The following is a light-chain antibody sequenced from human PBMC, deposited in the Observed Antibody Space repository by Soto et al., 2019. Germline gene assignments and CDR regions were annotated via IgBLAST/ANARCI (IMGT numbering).Light chain of an antibody. J-gene: IGLJ7*01. CDR3: AAWDDSLNGAV. CDR1: SSNIGSNT. CDR2: SNN. Sequence: QSVLTQPPSASGTPGQRVTISCSGSSSNIGSNTVNWYQHFPGTAPKLLIYSNNQRPSGVPDRFSGSKSGTSAFLAISGLQSEDEADYYCAAWDDSLNGAVFGGGTQLTVL. V-gene: IGLV1-44*01.